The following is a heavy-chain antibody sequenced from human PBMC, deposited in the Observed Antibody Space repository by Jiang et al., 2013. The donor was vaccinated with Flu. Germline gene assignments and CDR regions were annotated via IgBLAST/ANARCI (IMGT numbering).Heavy chain of an antibody. CDR1: RGSFSGFY. Sequence: LLKPSETLSLSCGVHRGSFSGFYWAWVRQPPGKGLEWIAEISPTGAVAYSPSLRGRGTVSFDTARNDFTLRLSSVTAADTAFYYCSRFRYHYELTGYAFPDYWGQGILVTVSP. CDR3: SRFRYHYELTGYAFPDY. D-gene: IGHD3-22*01. J-gene: IGHJ4*02. V-gene: IGHV4-34*01. CDR2: ISPTGAV.